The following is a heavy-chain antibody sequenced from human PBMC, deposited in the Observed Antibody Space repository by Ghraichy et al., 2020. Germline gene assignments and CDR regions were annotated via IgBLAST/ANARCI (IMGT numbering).Heavy chain of an antibody. V-gene: IGHV4-39*01. D-gene: IGHD6-19*01. CDR2: IYYSGST. J-gene: IGHJ3*02. Sequence: SETLSLTCTVSGGSISSSSYYWGWIRQPPGKGLEWIGSIYYSGSTYYNPSLKSRVTISVDTSKNQFSLKLSSVTAADTAVYYCARIQWLDAFDIWGQGTMVTVSS. CDR1: GGSISSSSYY. CDR3: ARIQWLDAFDI.